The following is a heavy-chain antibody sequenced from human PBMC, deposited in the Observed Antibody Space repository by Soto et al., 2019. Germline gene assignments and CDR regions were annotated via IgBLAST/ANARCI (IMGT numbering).Heavy chain of an antibody. CDR1: GYTFTSYD. CDR2: MNPNSGNT. V-gene: IGHV1-8*01. D-gene: IGHD3-22*01. J-gene: IGHJ4*02. CDR3: ARVSTLHYYDSSGYLGY. Sequence: ASVKVSCKAFGYTFTSYDINWVRQATGQGLEWMGWMNPNSGNTGYAQKFQGRVTMTRNTSISTAYMELSSLRSEDTAVYYCARVSTLHYYDSSGYLGYWGQGTLVTVSS.